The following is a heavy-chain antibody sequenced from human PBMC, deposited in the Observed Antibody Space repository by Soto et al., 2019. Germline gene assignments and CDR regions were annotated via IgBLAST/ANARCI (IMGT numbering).Heavy chain of an antibody. CDR2: INYSGST. J-gene: IGHJ4*02. D-gene: IGHD3-16*01. CDR3: ARDLGVDGYKN. Sequence: SETLSLTCTVSGGSISSYYWGWIRQPPGKGLEWIGYINYSGSTNYNPSLKSRVTISVDTSKNQFSLKLSSVTAADTAVYYCARDLGVDGYKNWGQGTLVTVS. CDR1: GGSISSYY. V-gene: IGHV4-59*01.